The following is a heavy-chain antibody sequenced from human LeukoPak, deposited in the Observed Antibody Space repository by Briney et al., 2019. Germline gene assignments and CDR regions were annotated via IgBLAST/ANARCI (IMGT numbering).Heavy chain of an antibody. CDR3: ARLPPPPYSSGGSCYSGPSYYYGMDV. V-gene: IGHV4-59*01. Sequence: SETLSLTCTVAGGSISSYYCSWVRLPPGRGLEWIGFIYYSGSTNYNPSLKSRVTISVATSKNQFSLKLSSVTPAATAGYYWARLPPPPYSSGGSCYSGPSYYYGMDVWGQGTTVTASS. CDR1: GGSISSYY. CDR2: IYYSGST. D-gene: IGHD2-15*01. J-gene: IGHJ6*02.